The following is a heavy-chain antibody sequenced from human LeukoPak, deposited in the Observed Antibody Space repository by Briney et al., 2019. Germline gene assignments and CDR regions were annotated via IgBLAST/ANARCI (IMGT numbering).Heavy chain of an antibody. CDR3: AKDHQPLRYFDWLLPHFDY. Sequence: GGSLRLSCAASGFTFSSYAMSWVRQAPGKGLEWVSAISGSGGSTYYADSVKGRFTISRDNSKNTLYLQMNSLRAEDTAVYYRAKDHQPLRYFDWLLPHFDYWGQGTLVTVSS. D-gene: IGHD3-9*01. J-gene: IGHJ4*02. CDR1: GFTFSSYA. V-gene: IGHV3-23*01. CDR2: ISGSGGST.